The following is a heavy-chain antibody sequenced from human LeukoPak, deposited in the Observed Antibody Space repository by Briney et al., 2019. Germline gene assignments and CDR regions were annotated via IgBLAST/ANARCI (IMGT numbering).Heavy chain of an antibody. D-gene: IGHD2-2*01. Sequence: GGSLRLSCAASGFTFSSHALSWVRQAPGKGLEWVSSLSGSGYNTYYADSVKGRFPISRDNSKNTVYLQMNSLRAEDTAVYYCAKDPYGTRYFDYWGQGTLVTASS. V-gene: IGHV3-23*01. CDR1: GFTFSSHA. CDR3: AKDPYGTRYFDY. CDR2: LSGSGYNT. J-gene: IGHJ4*02.